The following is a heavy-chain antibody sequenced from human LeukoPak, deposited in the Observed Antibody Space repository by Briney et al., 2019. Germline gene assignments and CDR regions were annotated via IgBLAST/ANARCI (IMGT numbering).Heavy chain of an antibody. Sequence: GESLKISCKGSGYSFTSYWSGWVRQMPGKVLEGMGSIYPGDSDTRYSPSFQGQGTISADKSIRTAYLQWSSLKASDTAMYYCARHPIDYGSGSYFDYWGQGTLVTVSS. CDR3: ARHPIDYGSGSYFDY. V-gene: IGHV5-51*01. J-gene: IGHJ4*02. D-gene: IGHD3-10*01. CDR2: IYPGDSDT. CDR1: GYSFTSYW.